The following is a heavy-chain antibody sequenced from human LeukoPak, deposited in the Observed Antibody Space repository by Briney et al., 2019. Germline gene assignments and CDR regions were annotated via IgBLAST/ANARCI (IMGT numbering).Heavy chain of an antibody. V-gene: IGHV4-59*01. CDR3: ARDDYRGVINFDP. Sequence: SETLSLTCTVSGGSISPYFWSWFRQPPGKGLEWIGYISYTGSTIYSPSLKSRVTISVDTSKNQFSLQLTSVTAADTAVYYCARDDYRGVINFDPWGQGTLVTVSS. CDR1: GGSISPYF. CDR2: ISYTGST. J-gene: IGHJ5*02. D-gene: IGHD3-10*01.